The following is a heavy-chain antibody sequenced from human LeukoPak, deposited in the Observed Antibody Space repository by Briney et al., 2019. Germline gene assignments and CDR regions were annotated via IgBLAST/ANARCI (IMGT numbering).Heavy chain of an antibody. CDR2: ISWNSGSI. CDR3: ARPLLA. J-gene: IGHJ4*02. CDR1: GFTFDDYA. V-gene: IGHV3-9*01. D-gene: IGHD2-21*01. Sequence: GGSLRLSCAASGFTFDDYAMHWVRQAPGKGLEWVSGISWNSGSIGYADSVKGRFTISRDNAKNSLYLQMNSLRAEDTAVYYCARPLLAGGQGTLVTVSS.